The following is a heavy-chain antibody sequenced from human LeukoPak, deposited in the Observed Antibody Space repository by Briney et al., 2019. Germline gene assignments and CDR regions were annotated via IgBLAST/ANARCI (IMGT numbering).Heavy chain of an antibody. CDR2: ISWDGGST. CDR1: GFTFDDYT. Sequence: TGGSLRLSCAASGFTFDDYTMHWVRQTPGEGLEWVSLISWDGGSTYYAVSVKVGFTISRDNSKNSLYLQMNSLRTEDTALYYSAKGQIVGAITEFDYWGQGTLVTVSS. D-gene: IGHD1-26*01. CDR3: AKGQIVGAITEFDY. J-gene: IGHJ4*02. V-gene: IGHV3-43*01.